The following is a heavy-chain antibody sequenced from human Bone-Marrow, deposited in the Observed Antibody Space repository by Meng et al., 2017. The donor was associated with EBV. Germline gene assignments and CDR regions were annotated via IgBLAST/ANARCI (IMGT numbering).Heavy chain of an antibody. V-gene: IGHV7-4-1*02. CDR1: GYTLSSYT. D-gene: IGHD1-1*01. Sequence: QVQLVPVGSELKQSGASVNVSCTTSGYTLSSYTLHWVRQAPEQGLERMEWINTNTGNPTYALGFTGLIVFSLDTSVRTAYLQISSLTADDTGVYYCATSNNWSDFHYWGQGTLVTVSS. CDR2: INTNTGNP. J-gene: IGHJ4*02. CDR3: ATSNNWSDFHY.